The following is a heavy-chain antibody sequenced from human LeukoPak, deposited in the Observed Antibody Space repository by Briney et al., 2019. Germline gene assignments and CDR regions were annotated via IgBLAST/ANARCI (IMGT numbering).Heavy chain of an antibody. CDR3: ARDPFGEGGINY. CDR2: INHSGST. D-gene: IGHD3-10*01. V-gene: IGHV4-34*01. Sequence: SETLSLTCAVYGGSFSGYYWSWIRQPPGKGLEWIGEINHSGSTNYNPSLKSRVTISADTSKNQFSLKLTSVTAADTAVYYCARDPFGEGGINYWGQGTLVTVSS. J-gene: IGHJ4*02. CDR1: GGSFSGYY.